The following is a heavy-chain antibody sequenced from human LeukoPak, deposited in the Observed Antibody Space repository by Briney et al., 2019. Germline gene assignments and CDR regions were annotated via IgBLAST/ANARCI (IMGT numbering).Heavy chain of an antibody. CDR2: ISDIGSI. V-gene: IGHV4-59*08. J-gene: IGHJ4*02. CDR3: AGHHPRNTVEI. Sequence: ETLSLTCTVSGGSISSYYWSWIRQHPGEGLEWIAYISDIGSINYNPSLKSRVTISLATSKNQFSLKLSSVTAADTAVYYCAGHHPRNTVEICGQGTLVTVSS. CDR1: GGSISSYY. D-gene: IGHD2-8*02.